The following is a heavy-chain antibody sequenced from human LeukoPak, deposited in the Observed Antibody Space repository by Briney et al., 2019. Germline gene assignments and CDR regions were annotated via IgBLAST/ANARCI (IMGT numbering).Heavy chain of an antibody. D-gene: IGHD2-15*01. Sequence: SETLSLTCTVSGYSINSGYYWGWIRQPPGKGLEWIGTIRHSGTTYYNPSLKSRVTISIDSSKNQFSLKLTSVTAADTAVYYCAILAEYCNSGSCYLGWFDPWGQGTLVTVSS. V-gene: IGHV4-38-2*02. J-gene: IGHJ5*02. CDR3: AILAEYCNSGSCYLGWFDP. CDR2: IRHSGTT. CDR1: GYSINSGYY.